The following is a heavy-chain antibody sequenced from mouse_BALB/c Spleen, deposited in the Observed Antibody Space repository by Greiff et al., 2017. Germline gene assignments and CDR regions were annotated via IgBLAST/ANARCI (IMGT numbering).Heavy chain of an antibody. CDR3: ARHNGSSRAWFAY. V-gene: IGHV5-6*02. Sequence: DVKLVESGGDLVKPGGSLKLSCAASGFTFSSYGMSWVRQTPDKRLEWVATISRGGSYTYYPDSVKGRFTISRDNAKNTLYLQMSSLKSEDTAMYYCARHNGSSRAWFAYWGQGTLVTVSA. CDR1: GFTFSSYG. D-gene: IGHD1-1*01. CDR2: ISRGGSYT. J-gene: IGHJ3*01.